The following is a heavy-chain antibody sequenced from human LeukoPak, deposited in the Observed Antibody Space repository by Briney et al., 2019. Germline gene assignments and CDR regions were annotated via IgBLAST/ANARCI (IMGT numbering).Heavy chain of an antibody. Sequence: PGGSLRLSCAASGFTFSSYAMSWVRQAPGKGLEWVSAISGSGGSTYYADSVKGRFTISRDNSKNTLYLQMNSLRAEDKAVYYCAKGGKYQLLYDYWGQGTLVTVSS. V-gene: IGHV3-23*01. CDR2: ISGSGGST. J-gene: IGHJ4*02. CDR1: GFTFSSYA. D-gene: IGHD2-2*02. CDR3: AKGGKYQLLYDY.